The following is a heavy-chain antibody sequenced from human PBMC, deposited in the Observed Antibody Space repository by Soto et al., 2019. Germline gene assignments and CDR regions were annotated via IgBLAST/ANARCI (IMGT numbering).Heavy chain of an antibody. V-gene: IGHV3-21*06. CDR1: GFTFNIYT. D-gene: IGHD4-4*01. Sequence: EAQLVESGGGLVKPGGSLRLSCAASGFTFNIYTMNWVRQAPGKGLEWVSSISSGSTYISYADSVKGRFIISRDNAKNSLYLQMISLGVEDTAVYYCARDRTHGLYSNDAFDIWGQGTMVTVSS. J-gene: IGHJ3*02. CDR3: ARDRTHGLYSNDAFDI. CDR2: ISSGSTYI.